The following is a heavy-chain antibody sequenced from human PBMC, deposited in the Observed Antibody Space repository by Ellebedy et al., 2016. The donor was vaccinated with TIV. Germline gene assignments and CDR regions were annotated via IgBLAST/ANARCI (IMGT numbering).Heavy chain of an antibody. Sequence: PGGSLRLSCAASGFTFSSYDMNWVRQAPGKGLEWVSCISSSSSNIYYADSVKGRFTISRDNAKNSLYLQMDSLRAEDTAVYYCVRQRVGGSFLWDVWGRGTTVTVSS. J-gene: IGHJ6*02. CDR3: VRQRVGGSFLWDV. CDR1: GFTFSSYD. D-gene: IGHD2-15*01. V-gene: IGHV3-21*01. CDR2: ISSSSSNI.